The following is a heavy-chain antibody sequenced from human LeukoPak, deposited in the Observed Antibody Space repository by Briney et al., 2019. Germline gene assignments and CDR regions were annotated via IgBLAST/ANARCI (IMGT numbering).Heavy chain of an antibody. CDR1: GGSISSSNYY. CDR2: IFYSGST. CDR3: AREDGMKLRRAFDI. V-gene: IGHV4-39*07. J-gene: IGHJ3*02. Sequence: PSETLSLTCTVSGGSISSSNYYWGWIRQPPGKGLEWIGNIFYSGSTYYGPSLKSRLTISLDTSRNQFSLKLSSVTAADTAVYYCAREDGMKLRRAFDIWGQGTMVTVSS. D-gene: IGHD1-7*01.